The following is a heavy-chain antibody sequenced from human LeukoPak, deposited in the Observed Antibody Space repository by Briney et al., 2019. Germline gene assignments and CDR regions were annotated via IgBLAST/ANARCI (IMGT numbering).Heavy chain of an antibody. CDR3: AKALFHCGPSTSCTQEWFDP. J-gene: IGHJ5*02. D-gene: IGHD2-2*01. CDR1: GFTFSSYA. V-gene: IGHV3-30-3*01. Sequence: PGGSLRLSCAASGFTFSSYAMHWVRQAPGKGLEWVAVISYDGSNKYYADSVKGRFTISRDNSKNTLYLQMNSLRAEDTAVYYCAKALFHCGPSTSCTQEWFDPWGQGTLVTVSS. CDR2: ISYDGSNK.